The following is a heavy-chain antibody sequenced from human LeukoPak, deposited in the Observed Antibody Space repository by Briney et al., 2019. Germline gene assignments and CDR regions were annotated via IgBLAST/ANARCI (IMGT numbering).Heavy chain of an antibody. CDR3: ARFYGPRAFDI. D-gene: IGHD2/OR15-2a*01. Sequence: GGSLRLSCAAAGFTFSSYAMSWVRQAPGKGLEWVSSISSSSSYIYYADSVKGRFTISRDNAKNSLYLQMNSLRAEDTAVYYCARFYGPRAFDIWGQGTMVTVSS. V-gene: IGHV3-21*01. CDR2: ISSSSSYI. J-gene: IGHJ3*02. CDR1: GFTFSSYA.